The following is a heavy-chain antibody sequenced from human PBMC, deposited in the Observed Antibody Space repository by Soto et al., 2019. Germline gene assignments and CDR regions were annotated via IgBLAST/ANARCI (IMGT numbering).Heavy chain of an antibody. CDR3: ARDCTGGSCFCIY. J-gene: IGHJ4*02. D-gene: IGHD2-15*01. Sequence: ASVKVSCKDSGGSFSRYIVSWVRQAPGQGPEWMGWINTYNGNSNYAQKFQGRVTMTTDTSTNTAYMELRSLTSDDTAVYYCARDCTGGSCFCIYWGQGTLVTVSS. CDR2: INTYNGNS. CDR1: GGSFSRYI. V-gene: IGHV1-18*01.